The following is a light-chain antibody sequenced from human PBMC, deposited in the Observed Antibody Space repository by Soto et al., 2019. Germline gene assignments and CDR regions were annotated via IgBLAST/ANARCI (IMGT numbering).Light chain of an antibody. CDR2: GAS. CDR1: QSVSSSY. J-gene: IGKJ5*01. V-gene: IGKV3-20*01. CDR3: QQYPPIT. Sequence: EIVLTQSPGTLTLSPGERATLSCRASQSVSSSYLAWCQQKPGQAPRLLIYGASSRATGIPDRFSGSGSGTDFTLTISRLEPEDFAVYYCQQYPPITFGQGTRLEIK.